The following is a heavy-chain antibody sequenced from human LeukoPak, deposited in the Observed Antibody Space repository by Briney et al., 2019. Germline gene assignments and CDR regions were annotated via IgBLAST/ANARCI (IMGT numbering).Heavy chain of an antibody. CDR1: GFTFSSYS. CDR2: ISSSSSYI. CDR3: ARDGFDYDFWSGYSNLTFDY. Sequence: GGSLRLSCAASGFTFSSYSMNWVRQAPGKGLEWVSSISSSSSYIYYADSVKGRFTISRDNAKNSLYLQMNSLRAEDTAVYYCARDGFDYDFWSGYSNLTFDYWGQGTLVTVSS. D-gene: IGHD3-3*01. J-gene: IGHJ4*02. V-gene: IGHV3-21*01.